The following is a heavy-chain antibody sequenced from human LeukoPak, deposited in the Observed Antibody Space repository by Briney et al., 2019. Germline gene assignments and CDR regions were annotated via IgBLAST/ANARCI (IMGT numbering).Heavy chain of an antibody. CDR1: GFTFSSYG. CDR3: AKSVHYDILTGSMDV. Sequence: GGSLRLSCAASGFTFSSYGMHWVRQAPGKGLDWVAFIRYDGSNKYYADSVKGRFTISRDNSKNTLYLQMNSLRAEDTAVYYCAKSVHYDILTGSMDVWGKGTTVTISS. J-gene: IGHJ6*03. V-gene: IGHV3-30*02. CDR2: IRYDGSNK. D-gene: IGHD3-9*01.